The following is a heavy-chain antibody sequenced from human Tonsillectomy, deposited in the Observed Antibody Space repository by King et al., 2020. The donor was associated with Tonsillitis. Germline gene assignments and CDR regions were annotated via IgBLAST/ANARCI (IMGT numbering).Heavy chain of an antibody. CDR1: GYTFARFW. V-gene: IGHV5-51*03. CDR2: IYPGDSDT. D-gene: IGHD3-16*01. CDR3: ARLVRSGGPGGGYYRMDV. J-gene: IGHJ6*04. Sequence: QLVQSGAEVKKPGESLKISCQGSGYTFARFWIGWVRQMPGKGLEWMGLIYPGDSDTRYSPSFQAQVTISADKSNSVAYLQWSSLEASATAMYFCARLVRSGGPGGGYYRMDVWGKGTSVTVSS.